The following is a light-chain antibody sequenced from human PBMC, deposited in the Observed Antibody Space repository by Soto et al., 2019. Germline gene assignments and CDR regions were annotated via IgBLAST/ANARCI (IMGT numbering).Light chain of an antibody. J-gene: IGKJ5*01. CDR1: QSVSNRF. V-gene: IGKV3-20*01. Sequence: EIVLTQSPGTLSLSPGERATLSCRAIQSVSNRFLAWYQQKSGQAPRLLISGASYRATGIPDRFSGSGSGTDFTLTTSRLEPEDFAVYYCQQYGSSPPITFGQGTLLEIK. CDR2: GAS. CDR3: QQYGSSPPIT.